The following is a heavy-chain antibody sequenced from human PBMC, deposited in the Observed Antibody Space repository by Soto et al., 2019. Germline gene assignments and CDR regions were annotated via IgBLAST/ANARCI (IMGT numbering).Heavy chain of an antibody. Sequence: SETLSLTCTVSGGSISSSSYYWGWIRQPPGKGLEWIGSIYYSGSTYYNPSLKSRVTISVDTSKNQFSLKLSSVTAADTAVYYCARLPSGSYYYYYYGMDVWGQGTTVTVSS. V-gene: IGHV4-39*01. CDR3: ARLPSGSYYYYYYGMDV. J-gene: IGHJ6*02. CDR2: IYYSGST. CDR1: GGSISSSSYY. D-gene: IGHD1-26*01.